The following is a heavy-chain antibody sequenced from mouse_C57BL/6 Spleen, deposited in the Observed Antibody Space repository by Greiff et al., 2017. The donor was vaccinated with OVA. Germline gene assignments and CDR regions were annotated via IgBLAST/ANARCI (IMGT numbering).Heavy chain of an antibody. D-gene: IGHD1-1*01. CDR1: GYTFTSYW. J-gene: IGHJ4*01. V-gene: IGHV1-64*01. Sequence: QVQLKQPGAELVKPGASVKLSCKASGYTFTSYWMHWVKQRPGQGLEWIGMIHPNSGSTNYNEKFKSKATLTVDKSSSTAYMQLSSLTSEDSAVYYCARNLYGSYYAMDYWGQGTSVTVSS. CDR2: IHPNSGST. CDR3: ARNLYGSYYAMDY.